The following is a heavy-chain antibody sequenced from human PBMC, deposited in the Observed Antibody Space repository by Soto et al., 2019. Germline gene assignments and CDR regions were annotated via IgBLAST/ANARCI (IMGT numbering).Heavy chain of an antibody. Sequence: QVQLVESGGGVVQPRRSLRLSCAASGFTFSSYGMHWVRQAPGKGLEWVAVISYDGSNKYYADSVKGRFTISGYKSKNTLYMPMNRLRAGDTAVYYCTKEGRRINYFDYCGEETLVTVSS. CDR2: ISYDGSNK. V-gene: IGHV3-30*18. CDR1: GFTFSSYG. CDR3: TKEGRRINYFDY. J-gene: IGHJ4*02.